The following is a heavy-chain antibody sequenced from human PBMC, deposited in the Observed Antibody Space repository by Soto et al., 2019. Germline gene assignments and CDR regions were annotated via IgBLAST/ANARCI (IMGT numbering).Heavy chain of an antibody. CDR3: ARTHIQYSSGSEDSFDY. CDR2: ISAYNGNT. D-gene: IGHD6-19*01. CDR1: GYTFTSYG. J-gene: IGHJ4*02. V-gene: IGHV1-18*01. Sequence: QVQLVQSGAEVKKPGASVKVSCKASGYTFTSYGISWVRQAPGQGLEWMGWISAYNGNTNYAQKLQGRVTMTTDTSTSTAYMELRSLRSDDTAVYYCARTHIQYSSGSEDSFDYWGQGTLVTVSS.